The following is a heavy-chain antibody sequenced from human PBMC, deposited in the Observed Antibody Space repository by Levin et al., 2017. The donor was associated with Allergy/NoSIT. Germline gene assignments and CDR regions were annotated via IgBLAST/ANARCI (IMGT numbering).Heavy chain of an antibody. V-gene: IGHV5-51*01. Sequence: GESLKISCKGSGYSFTSYWIGWVRQMPGKGLEWMGIIYPDDSDTRYSPSFQGQVTISADKSISTAYLQWSSLKASDTAMYYCASGTKYFDWLRHAEYFQHWGQGTLVTVSS. CDR3: ASGTKYFDWLRHAEYFQH. D-gene: IGHD3-9*01. CDR1: GYSFTSYW. CDR2: IYPDDSDT. J-gene: IGHJ1*01.